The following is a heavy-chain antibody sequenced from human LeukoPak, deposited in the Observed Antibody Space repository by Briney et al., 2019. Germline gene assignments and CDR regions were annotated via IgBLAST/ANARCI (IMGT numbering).Heavy chain of an antibody. CDR3: ARHVLAAAIDP. J-gene: IGHJ5*02. CDR1: GGSTSSYY. V-gene: IGHV4-4*07. CDR2: IYSSGST. Sequence: SETLSLTCTVSGGSTSSYYWSWIRQPAGKGLEWIGRIYSSGSTNYNPSLKSRVTISVDTSKNQFSLKLSSVTAADTAVYYCARHVLAAAIDPWGQGTLVTVSS. D-gene: IGHD6-13*01.